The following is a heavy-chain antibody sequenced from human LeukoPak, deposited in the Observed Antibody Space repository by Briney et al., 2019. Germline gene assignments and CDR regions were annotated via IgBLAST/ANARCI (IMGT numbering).Heavy chain of an antibody. CDR3: ATGELLSYYGMDV. J-gene: IGHJ6*02. Sequence: ASVKVSCKVSGYTLTELSMHWVRHAPGKGLEWMGGFDPEDGETICAQKFQGRVTMTEDTSTDTAYMELSSLRSEDTAVYYCATGELLSYYGMDVWGQGTTVTVSS. V-gene: IGHV1-24*01. D-gene: IGHD1-26*01. CDR1: GYTLTELS. CDR2: FDPEDGET.